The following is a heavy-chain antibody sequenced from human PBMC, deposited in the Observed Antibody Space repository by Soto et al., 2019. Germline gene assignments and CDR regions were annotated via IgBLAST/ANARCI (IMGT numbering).Heavy chain of an antibody. V-gene: IGHV3-48*01. CDR3: ARGTSPSSDY. Sequence: PGGSLRLSCAASGFTFSSYSMNWVRQAPGKGLEWVSYISSSSSTIYYADSVKGRFTISRDNAKDSLYLQMNSLRAEDTAVYYCARGTSPSSDYWGQGTLVTVSS. CDR2: ISSSSSTI. J-gene: IGHJ4*02. D-gene: IGHD2-2*01. CDR1: GFTFSSYS.